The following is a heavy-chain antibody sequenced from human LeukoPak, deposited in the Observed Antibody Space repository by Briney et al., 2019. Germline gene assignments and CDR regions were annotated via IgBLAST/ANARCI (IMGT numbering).Heavy chain of an antibody. CDR2: TNNDGSYI. Sequence: GGSLRLSCAASGFIVSGDFMSWVRQAPGKGLEWVSRTNNDGSYINYADSVKGRFTISRDNAKNTLNLQMNSLRAEDTAVYFCARDGSAYNFDYWGQGVLVTVSS. D-gene: IGHD5-24*01. V-gene: IGHV3-74*01. J-gene: IGHJ4*02. CDR1: GFIVSGDF. CDR3: ARDGSAYNFDY.